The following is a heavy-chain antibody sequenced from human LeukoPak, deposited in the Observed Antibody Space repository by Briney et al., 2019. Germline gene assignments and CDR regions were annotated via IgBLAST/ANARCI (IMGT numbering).Heavy chain of an antibody. V-gene: IGHV3-7*01. D-gene: IGHD6-6*01. CDR1: GFTFSSYE. CDR3: AREGSSSTPPFDY. J-gene: IGHJ4*02. CDR2: IKQDGSEK. Sequence: GGSLRLSCAASGFTFSSYEMNWVRQAPGKGLEWVANIKQDGSEKYYVDSVKGRFTISRDNAKNPLYLQIKSLRAEDTAVYYCAREGSSSTPPFDYWGQGALVTVSS.